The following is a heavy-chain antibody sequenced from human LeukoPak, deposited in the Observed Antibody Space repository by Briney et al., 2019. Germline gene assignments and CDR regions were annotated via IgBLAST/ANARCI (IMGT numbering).Heavy chain of an antibody. D-gene: IGHD6-19*01. Sequence: SETLSLTCAVYGVSFSGYYWSWIRQPPGKGLEWIGEINHSGSTNYNPSLKSRVTISVDTSKNQFSLKLSSATAADTAVYYCARGLGYSSGWPNWFDPWGQGTLVTVSS. V-gene: IGHV4-34*01. J-gene: IGHJ5*02. CDR1: GVSFSGYY. CDR3: ARGLGYSSGWPNWFDP. CDR2: INHSGST.